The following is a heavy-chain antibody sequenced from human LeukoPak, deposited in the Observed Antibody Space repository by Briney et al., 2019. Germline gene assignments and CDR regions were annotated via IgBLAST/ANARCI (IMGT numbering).Heavy chain of an antibody. J-gene: IGHJ4*02. CDR2: IFYSGST. D-gene: IGHD3-22*01. CDR1: GGSITNYIYH. CDR3: ARGRGYSDSSSYYFDY. Sequence: ASETLSLTCIVSGGSITNYIYHWAWIRQPPGKGLECIGTIFYSGSTSYNPSLKSRVTISADTSKNQFSLQLSSVTAADTAVYYCARGRGYSDSSSYYFDYWGQGTLVTVS. V-gene: IGHV4-39*01.